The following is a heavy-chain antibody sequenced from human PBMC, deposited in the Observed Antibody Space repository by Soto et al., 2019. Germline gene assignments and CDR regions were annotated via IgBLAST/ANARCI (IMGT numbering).Heavy chain of an antibody. D-gene: IGHD2-2*02. CDR3: AREGRCSSTSCYNYYYYGMDV. CDR1: GGTFSSYA. V-gene: IGHV1-69*13. Sequence: ASVKVSCKASGGTFSSYAISWVRQAPGQGLEWMGGIIPIFGTANYAQKFQGRVSITADESTSTAYMELSSLRSEDTAVYYCAREGRCSSTSCYNYYYYGMDVWGQGTTVTVSS. J-gene: IGHJ6*02. CDR2: IIPIFGTA.